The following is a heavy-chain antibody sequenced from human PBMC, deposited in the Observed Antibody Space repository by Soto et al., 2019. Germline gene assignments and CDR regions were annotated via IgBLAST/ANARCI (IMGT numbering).Heavy chain of an antibody. CDR3: ASLPRPTWLLWKPIGWFHP. V-gene: IGHV4-39*01. CDR1: GGSISSSSYY. Sequence: QLQLQESGPGLVKPSETLSLTCTVSGGSISSSSYYWGWIRQPPGKGLERIGSIYYSGSTYYNPSLKSRVTISVDTSKNNFSLQLSSVTPSDTAVYYCASLPRPTWLLWKPIGWFHPWGQGTLVTVSS. J-gene: IGHJ5*02. CDR2: IYYSGST. D-gene: IGHD2-2*01.